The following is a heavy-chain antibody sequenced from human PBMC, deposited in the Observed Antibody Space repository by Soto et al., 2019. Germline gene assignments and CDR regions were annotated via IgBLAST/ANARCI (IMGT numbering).Heavy chain of an antibody. CDR2: INAGNGNT. CDR3: ARDEYRSSSYIPYYYYYGMDV. CDR1: GYTFTSYA. J-gene: IGHJ6*02. D-gene: IGHD6-6*01. V-gene: IGHV1-3*01. Sequence: QVQLVQSGAEVKKPGASVKVSCKASGYTFTSYAMHWVRQAPGQRLEWMGWINAGNGNTKYSQKFQGRVTITRDTSASTAYMELSSLRSEDTAVYYCARDEYRSSSYIPYYYYYGMDVWGQGTTVTVSS.